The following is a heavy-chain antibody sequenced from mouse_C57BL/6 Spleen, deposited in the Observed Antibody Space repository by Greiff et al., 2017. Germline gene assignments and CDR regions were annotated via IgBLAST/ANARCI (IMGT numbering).Heavy chain of an antibody. CDR2: IDPEDGET. V-gene: IGHV14-2*01. Sequence: VQLQQSGAELVKPGASVKLSCTASGFNIKDYYMHWVKQRTEQGLEWIGRIDPEDGETKYAPKFQNKATIPADTSSNTAYLQRSSLTSEDTAVYFFARWLITTVVGDYWGQGTTLTVSS. CDR3: ARWLITTVVGDY. CDR1: GFNIKDYY. D-gene: IGHD1-1*01. J-gene: IGHJ2*01.